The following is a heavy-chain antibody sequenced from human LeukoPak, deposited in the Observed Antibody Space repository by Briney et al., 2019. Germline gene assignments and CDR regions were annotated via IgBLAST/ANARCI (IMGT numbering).Heavy chain of an antibody. V-gene: IGHV3-23*01. D-gene: IGHD3-22*01. CDR2: INGSGGST. CDR3: ANSAYDSSGYYYETLDY. J-gene: IGHJ4*02. CDR1: GFTFSSYA. Sequence: GGSLRLSCAASGFTFSSYAMSWVRQAPGKGLEWVSAINGSGGSTYYADSVKGRFTISRDNSKNTLYLQMNSLRAEDTAVYYCANSAYDSSGYYYETLDYWGQGTLVTVSS.